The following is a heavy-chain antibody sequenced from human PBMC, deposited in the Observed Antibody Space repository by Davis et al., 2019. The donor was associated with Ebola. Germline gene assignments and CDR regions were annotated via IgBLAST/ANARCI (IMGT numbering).Heavy chain of an antibody. CDR3: ARVSSSYYYDSSGYYTAHYFDY. CDR2: INAGNGNT. V-gene: IGHV1-3*01. Sequence: AASVKVSCKASGYTFTSYGISWVRQAPGQRLEWMGWINAGNGNTKYSQKFQGRVTITRDTSASTAYMELSSLRSEDTAVYYCARVSSSYYYDSSGYYTAHYFDYWGQGTLVTVSS. CDR1: GYTFTSYG. J-gene: IGHJ4*02. D-gene: IGHD3-22*01.